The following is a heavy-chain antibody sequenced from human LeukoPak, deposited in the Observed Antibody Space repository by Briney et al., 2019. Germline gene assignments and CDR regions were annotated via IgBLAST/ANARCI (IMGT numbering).Heavy chain of an antibody. D-gene: IGHD5-18*01. J-gene: IGHJ6*03. CDR1: GGSISSYY. V-gene: IGHV4-4*07. CDR3: ARPDTAMAHYYYMDV. CDR2: IYSSGST. Sequence: SETLSLTCTVSGGSISSYYWSWIRQPAGKGLEWIGRIYSSGSTDYNPSLKSRVTISLDTSRNQFSLKLSSVTAADTAVYYCARPDTAMAHYYYMDVWGKGTTVTISS.